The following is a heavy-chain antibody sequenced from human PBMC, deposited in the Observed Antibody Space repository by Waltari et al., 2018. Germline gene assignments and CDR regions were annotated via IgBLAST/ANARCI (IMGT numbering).Heavy chain of an antibody. D-gene: IGHD3-10*01. CDR1: GGSISSSSYY. CDR3: ARLPVWFGDHNWFDP. J-gene: IGHJ5*02. CDR2: IYYSGRT. V-gene: IGHV4-39*01. Sequence: QLQLQESGPGLVKPSETLSLTCTVSGGSISSSSYYWGWIRQPPGKGLEWIGSIYYSGRTYYNPSLKSRVTISVDTSKNQFSLKLSSVTAADTAVYYCARLPVWFGDHNWFDPWGQGTLVTVSS.